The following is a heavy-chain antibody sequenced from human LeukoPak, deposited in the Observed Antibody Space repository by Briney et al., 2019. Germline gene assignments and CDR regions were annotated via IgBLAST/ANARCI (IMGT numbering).Heavy chain of an antibody. CDR3: ASYTSTIFGVVIDY. CDR1: GGSISSYY. Sequence: SETLSLTCTVSGGSISSYYWSWIRQPAGKGLEWIGRIYTSGSTNYNPSLKSRVTMSVDTSKNQFSLKLSSVTAADTAVYYCASYTSTIFGVVIDYWGQGTLVTVSS. V-gene: IGHV4-4*07. D-gene: IGHD3-3*01. CDR2: IYTSGST. J-gene: IGHJ4*02.